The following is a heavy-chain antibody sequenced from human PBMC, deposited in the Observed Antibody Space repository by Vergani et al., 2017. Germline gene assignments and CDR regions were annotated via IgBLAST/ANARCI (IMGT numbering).Heavy chain of an antibody. J-gene: IGHJ5*02. CDR3: ARNGDDDILTGYSNWFDP. Sequence: QVQLQESGPGLVQPSETLSLTCAVSGYSISSGYYWGWIRQPPGKGLEWIGSIYHSGSTYYNPSLKSRVTISVDTSKNQFSLKLSSVTAAGTAVYYCARNGDDDILTGYSNWFDPWGQGTLVTVSS. CDR2: IYHSGST. V-gene: IGHV4-38-2*01. D-gene: IGHD3-9*01. CDR1: GYSISSGYY.